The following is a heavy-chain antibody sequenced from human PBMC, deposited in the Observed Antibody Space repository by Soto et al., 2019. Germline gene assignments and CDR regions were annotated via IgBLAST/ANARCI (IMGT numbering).Heavy chain of an antibody. J-gene: IGHJ4*02. CDR3: ARGYCSGGSCYSIPYYFDY. V-gene: IGHV1-69*12. D-gene: IGHD2-15*01. CDR1: GGTFSSYA. Sequence: QVQLVQSGAEVKKPGSSVKVSCKASGGTFSSYAISWVRQAPGQGLEWMGGIIPIFGTANYAQKFQGRVTITADESTSXAXKELSSLRSEDTAVYYCARGYCSGGSCYSIPYYFDYWGQGTLVTVSS. CDR2: IIPIFGTA.